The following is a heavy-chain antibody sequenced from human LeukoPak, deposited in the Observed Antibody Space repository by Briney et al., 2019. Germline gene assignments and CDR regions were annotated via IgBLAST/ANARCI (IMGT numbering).Heavy chain of an antibody. D-gene: IGHD1-26*01. CDR3: AREEGLSGTYYHPFDI. CDR2: INPSGGTT. CDR1: GYRFSSSY. V-gene: IGHV1-46*04. J-gene: IGHJ3*02. Sequence: GASVKVSCKASGYRFSSSYMHWVRQAPGQGLEWMGIINPSGGTTTYAQKLQGRVTMTWDMSTATAYMDLISLTSEDTAIYYCAREEGLSGTYYHPFDIWGQGTMATVSS.